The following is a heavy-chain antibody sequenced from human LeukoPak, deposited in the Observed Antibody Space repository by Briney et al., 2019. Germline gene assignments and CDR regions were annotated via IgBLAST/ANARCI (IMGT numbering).Heavy chain of an antibody. V-gene: IGHV3-49*03. CDR1: GFNFGDYA. CDR2: IRSDDNGATT. CDR3: SRGRVTTGY. J-gene: IGHJ4*02. Sequence: AGGSLRLSCAASGFNFGDYALSWLRQAPGKGLEWIGFIRSDDNGATTQYAASVKGRFVISKDDSKTIGYLQMNSLRSEDTAVYFCSRGRVTTGYWGQGTLVTVSS. D-gene: IGHD2-21*02.